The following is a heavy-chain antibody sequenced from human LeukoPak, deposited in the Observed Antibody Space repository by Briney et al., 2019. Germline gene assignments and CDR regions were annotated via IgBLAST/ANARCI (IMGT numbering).Heavy chain of an antibody. J-gene: IGHJ3*02. V-gene: IGHV4-31*03. Sequence: SETLSLTCTVSGGSISSRGYYWSWIRQHPGKGLEWIGYIYYSGSTYYNPSLKSRVTISVDTSKNQFSLKLSSVTAADTAVYYCAKQRGSGSFDAFDIWGQGTMVTVSS. CDR2: IYYSGST. CDR3: AKQRGSGSFDAFDI. CDR1: GGSISSRGYY. D-gene: IGHD3-10*01.